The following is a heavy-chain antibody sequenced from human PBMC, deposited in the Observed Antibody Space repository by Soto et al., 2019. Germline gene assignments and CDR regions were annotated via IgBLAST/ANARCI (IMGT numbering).Heavy chain of an antibody. V-gene: IGHV1-3*01. D-gene: IGHD2-21*01. Sequence: ASVKVSCKTSGYTFTDYAIHWVRQAPGQTLEWLGWIAAGNGNTRFSQKFQDGVTITRDTSATTAYMELTSLRSEDTAVYYCAKGSRMWTPDYWGQGTLVTVSS. CDR1: GYTFTDYA. CDR3: AKGSRMWTPDY. J-gene: IGHJ4*02. CDR2: IAAGNGNT.